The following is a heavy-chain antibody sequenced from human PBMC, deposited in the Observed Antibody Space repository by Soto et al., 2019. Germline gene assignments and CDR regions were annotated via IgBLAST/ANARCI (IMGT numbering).Heavy chain of an antibody. CDR1: GASMTSGDQY. Sequence: LSLTCPGTGASMTSGDQYWTWIRHRPGEGLEWFGYINHRGSLYYNPSLKSRVSMSVDTSKNQFSLNLSSVTAADTAVYYSARELPQRQGRNMDVWGQGTKVTVYS. D-gene: IGHD1-1*01. CDR2: INHRGSL. J-gene: IGHJ6*02. CDR3: ARELPQRQGRNMDV. V-gene: IGHV4-31*03.